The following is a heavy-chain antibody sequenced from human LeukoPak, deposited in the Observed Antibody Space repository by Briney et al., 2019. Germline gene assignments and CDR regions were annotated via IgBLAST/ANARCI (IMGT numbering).Heavy chain of an antibody. Sequence: GGSLRLSCAASGFTFSTFAMIWVRQSPGKGLEWVSSIFPSGGEIHYADSVRGRFTISRDNSKSTLSLQMNSLRVEDTAIYYCATYRQVLLPFESWGQGTLVTVSS. D-gene: IGHD2-8*02. J-gene: IGHJ4*02. V-gene: IGHV3-23*01. CDR1: GFTFSTFA. CDR2: IFPSGGEI. CDR3: ATYRQVLLPFES.